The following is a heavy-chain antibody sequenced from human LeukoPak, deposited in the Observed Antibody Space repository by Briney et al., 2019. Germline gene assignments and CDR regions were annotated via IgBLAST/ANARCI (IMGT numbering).Heavy chain of an antibody. V-gene: IGHV3-74*03. CDR2: ISSDGRST. CDR3: ARDQRVTGRPDIDY. CDR1: GFTFRNHW. J-gene: IGHJ4*02. D-gene: IGHD6-6*01. Sequence: GGSLRLSCAASGFTFRNHWMHWVRQTPGKGLVWVSRISSDGRSTTYADSVKGRFTISRDNAKNTLYLQMNNLRAEDTAMYYCARDQRVTGRPDIDYWGQGTLVIVSS.